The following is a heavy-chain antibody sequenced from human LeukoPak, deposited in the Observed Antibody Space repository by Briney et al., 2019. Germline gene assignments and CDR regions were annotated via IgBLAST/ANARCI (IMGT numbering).Heavy chain of an antibody. CDR3: ARSTPVTIFGLVSVKDYHMDV. D-gene: IGHD3-3*01. Sequence: SETLSLTCTVSGGSISSCYWSWIRQPPGKGLEWIGYIYYSGSTNYNPSLKSRVTISVDTSKNQFSLKLSSVTAADTAVYYCARSTPVTIFGLVSVKDYHMDVWGKGTTVTVSS. J-gene: IGHJ6*03. CDR2: IYYSGST. V-gene: IGHV4-59*01. CDR1: GGSISSCY.